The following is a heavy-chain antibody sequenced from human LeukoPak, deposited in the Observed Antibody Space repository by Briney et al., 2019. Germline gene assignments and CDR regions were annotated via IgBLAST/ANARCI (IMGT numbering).Heavy chain of an antibody. J-gene: IGHJ3*02. Sequence: GGSLRLSCAASGFTFSSYSMNWVRQAPGKGLEWVSYISSRSTSIYYADSVEGRFTISRDNAKNSLYLQMNSLRAEDTAVYYCAREYNYDGGTYAFDIWGQGTMVTVSS. CDR1: GFTFSSYS. CDR3: AREYNYDGGTYAFDI. CDR2: ISSRSTSI. D-gene: IGHD3-16*01. V-gene: IGHV3-48*04.